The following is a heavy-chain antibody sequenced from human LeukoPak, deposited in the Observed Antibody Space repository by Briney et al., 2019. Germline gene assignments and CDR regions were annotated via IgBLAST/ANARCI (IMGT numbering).Heavy chain of an antibody. J-gene: IGHJ4*02. CDR2: IKQDGSEK. CDR1: GFTFSNYW. CDR3: ARADY. V-gene: IGHV3-7*02. Sequence: GGSLRLSCAVSGFTFSNYWMSWVRQAPGKGLEWVANIKQDGSEKYYVDSVKGRFTISRDNAKNSLYLQMNSLRAEDTAVYYCARADYWGQGTLVTVSS.